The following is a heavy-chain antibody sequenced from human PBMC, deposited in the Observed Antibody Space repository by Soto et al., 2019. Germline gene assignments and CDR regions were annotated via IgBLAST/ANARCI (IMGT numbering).Heavy chain of an antibody. CDR3: ASARYSNAFDI. CDR2: IDPSDSYT. J-gene: IGHJ3*02. CDR1: GYSFTSYW. Sequence: GECLKISCKGSGYSFTSYWISWVRQMPGKGLEWVGRIDPSDSYTNYSPSFQGHVTISADKSISTAYLQWSSLKASDTAMYYCASARYSNAFDIWGQGTMVTVSS. D-gene: IGHD1-20*01. V-gene: IGHV5-10-1*01.